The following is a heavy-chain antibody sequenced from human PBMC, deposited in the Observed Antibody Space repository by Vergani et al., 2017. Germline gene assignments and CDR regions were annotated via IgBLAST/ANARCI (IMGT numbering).Heavy chain of an antibody. D-gene: IGHD1/OR15-1a*01. CDR2: IRGSSYGGTT. V-gene: IGHV3-49*04. J-gene: IGHJ4*02. CDR3: TRYWNTYSRN. Sequence: EVQLVESGGGLVRPGRSLRLSCATSGFNVSDYGMSWVRQAPGKGLEWVGYIRGSSYGGTTEYAAAVRDRFTIFRDDSNNIAYLQMTSLRTEDTGVYYCTRYWNTYSRNWGQGTLVIVSS. CDR1: GFNVSDYG.